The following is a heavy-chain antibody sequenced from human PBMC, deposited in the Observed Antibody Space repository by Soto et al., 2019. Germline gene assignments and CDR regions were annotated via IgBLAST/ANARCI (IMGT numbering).Heavy chain of an antibody. Sequence: ASVKVSCKASGYTFTSYGISWVRQAPGQGLEWMGWISAYNGNTNYAQKLQGRVTMTTDTSTSTAYMELRSLRSDDTAVYYCARAVHSSGWYGYYYYGMDVWGQGTTVTVSS. CDR2: ISAYNGNT. V-gene: IGHV1-18*01. CDR1: GYTFTSYG. CDR3: ARAVHSSGWYGYYYYGMDV. J-gene: IGHJ6*02. D-gene: IGHD6-19*01.